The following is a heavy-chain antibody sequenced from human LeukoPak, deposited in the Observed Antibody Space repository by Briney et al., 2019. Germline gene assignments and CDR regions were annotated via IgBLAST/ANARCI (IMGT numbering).Heavy chain of an antibody. V-gene: IGHV3-21*04. CDR2: ISTSSSYI. Sequence: PGGSLRLSCAASGFTFSTYNMNWVRQAPGKGLEWVSCISTSSSYIYYSDSVKGRFTISRDNAKNSLYLQMNSLRAEDTALYYCATSMVRGVDYYYYYMDVWGKGTTVTISS. CDR3: ATSMVRGVDYYYYYMDV. J-gene: IGHJ6*03. CDR1: GFTFSTYN. D-gene: IGHD3-10*01.